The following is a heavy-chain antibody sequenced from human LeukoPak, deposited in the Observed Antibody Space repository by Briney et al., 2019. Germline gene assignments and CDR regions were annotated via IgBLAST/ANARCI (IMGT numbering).Heavy chain of an antibody. CDR2: IGTAGDT. V-gene: IGHV3-13*01. Sequence: RPGGSLRLSCAASGFTFSSYDMHWVRQATGKGLEWVSAIGTAGDTYYPGSVKGRFTISRENAKNSLYLQMNSLRAGDTAVYYCGRAGGGGDFDYWGQGTLVTVSS. D-gene: IGHD3-16*01. CDR3: GRAGGGGDFDY. J-gene: IGHJ4*02. CDR1: GFTFSSYD.